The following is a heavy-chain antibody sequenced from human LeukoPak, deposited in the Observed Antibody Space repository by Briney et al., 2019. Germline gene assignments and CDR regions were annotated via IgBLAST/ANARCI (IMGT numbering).Heavy chain of an antibody. J-gene: IGHJ4*02. D-gene: IGHD6-13*01. CDR1: GFTFSNYA. CDR2: ISHDGSNK. CDR3: AKGSAGGRPYYFDY. V-gene: IGHV3-30-3*01. Sequence: GGSLRLSCAASGFTFSNYAMHWVRQAPGKGLEWVAVISHDGSNKYYADSVKGRFTISRDNSKNTLYLQMNNLRVEDTAVYYCAKGSAGGRPYYFDYWGQGTLVPVSS.